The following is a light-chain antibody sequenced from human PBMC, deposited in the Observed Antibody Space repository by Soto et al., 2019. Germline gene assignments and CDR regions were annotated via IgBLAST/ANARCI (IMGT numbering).Light chain of an antibody. CDR1: QNIGNN. V-gene: IGKV3-15*01. J-gene: IGKJ1*01. CDR2: GAS. Sequence: EILMTQSPAALSVSPGERATLSCSASQNIGNNLAWYQQKPGQSPRLLIYGASARATGLPARFSGSGSGTDFTLTIDSLQSEDFALYYCQQYNNWRTFGQGTKVEIK. CDR3: QQYNNWRT.